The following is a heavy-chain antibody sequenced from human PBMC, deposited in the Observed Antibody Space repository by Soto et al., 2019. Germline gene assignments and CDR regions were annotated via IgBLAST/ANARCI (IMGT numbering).Heavy chain of an antibody. CDR2: IYPDDSDT. D-gene: IGHD6-13*01. J-gene: IGHJ4*02. CDR1: GYNFNNYW. Sequence: GESLKISCKASGYNFNNYWIGWVRQMPEKGLEWMGFIYPDDSDTKYSPSFQGQVTISVDKSITTASLQWSSLKASDTAMYYCARIPFAATGFYFDDWDQGTLVTVSS. CDR3: ARIPFAATGFYFDD. V-gene: IGHV5-51*01.